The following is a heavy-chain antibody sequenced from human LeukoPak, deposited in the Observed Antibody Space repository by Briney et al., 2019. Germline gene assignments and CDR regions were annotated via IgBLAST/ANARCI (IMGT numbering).Heavy chain of an antibody. J-gene: IGHJ4*02. Sequence: PGGSLRLSCAGSGFTFSNAWMNWVRQAPGKGLEWVGRIKSEPNGGTTDYAAPVKGRFSILRDDSRNTVYLQINSLETEDTAVYYCSTGGYYFDYWGLGTLVTVSS. V-gene: IGHV3-15*01. CDR3: STGGYYFDY. CDR1: GFTFSNAW. CDR2: IKSEPNGGTT.